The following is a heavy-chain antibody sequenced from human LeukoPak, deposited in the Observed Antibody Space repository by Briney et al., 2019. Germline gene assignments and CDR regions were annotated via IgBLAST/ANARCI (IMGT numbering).Heavy chain of an antibody. J-gene: IGHJ5*02. Sequence: SETLSLTCTVSGGSISSSSYYWGWIRQPPGKGLEWIGSIYYSGSTYYNPSLKSRVTISVDTSKNQFSLKLSSVTAADTAVYYCARGDYSSSWYEYNWFDPWGQGTLVTVSS. CDR2: IYYSGST. D-gene: IGHD6-13*01. CDR1: GGSISSSSYY. V-gene: IGHV4-39*01. CDR3: ARGDYSSSWYEYNWFDP.